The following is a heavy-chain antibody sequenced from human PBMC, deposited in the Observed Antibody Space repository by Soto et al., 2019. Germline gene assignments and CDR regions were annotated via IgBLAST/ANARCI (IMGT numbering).Heavy chain of an antibody. J-gene: IGHJ6*02. CDR1: GGSFRGYY. Sequence: SDTLYLTCAVYGGSFRGYYWSWIRQPPGKGLEWIGEINHSGSTNYNPSLKSRVTISVDTSKNQFSLKLSSVTAADTAVYYCARGCPLIAAAGEGARYYYYYGMDVWGQGTTVTVSS. CDR3: ARGCPLIAAAGEGARYYYYYGMDV. D-gene: IGHD6-13*01. CDR2: INHSGST. V-gene: IGHV4-34*01.